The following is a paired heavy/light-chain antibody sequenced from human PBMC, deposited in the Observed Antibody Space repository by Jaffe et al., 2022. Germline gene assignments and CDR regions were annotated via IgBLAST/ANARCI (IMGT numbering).Light chain of an antibody. CDR2: DNN. Sequence: QSVLTQPPSVSAAPGQKVTISCSGSSSNIGNNYVSWYQQLPGTAPKLLIYDNNKRPSGIPDRFSGSKSGTSATLGITGLQTGDEADYYCGTWDSSLSAVVFGTGTKVTVL. J-gene: IGLJ1*01. CDR1: SSNIGNNY. V-gene: IGLV1-51*01. CDR3: GTWDSSLSAVV.
Heavy chain of an antibody. D-gene: IGHD2-15*01. CDR3: ARGRLRRSGYCSGGSCPKRTKTYYFDY. J-gene: IGHJ4*02. CDR1: GGSFSGYY. Sequence: QVQLQQWGAGLLKPSETLSLTCAVYGGSFSGYYWSWIRQPPGKGLEWIGEINHSGSTNYNPSLKSRVTISVDTSKNQFSLKLSSVTAADTAVYYCARGRLRRSGYCSGGSCPKRTKTYYFDYWGQGTLVTVSS. V-gene: IGHV4-34*01. CDR2: INHSGST.